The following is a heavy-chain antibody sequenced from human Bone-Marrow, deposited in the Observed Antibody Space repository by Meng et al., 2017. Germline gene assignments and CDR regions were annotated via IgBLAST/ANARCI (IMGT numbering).Heavy chain of an antibody. CDR1: GFTFSSYW. J-gene: IGHJ4*02. Sequence: GESLKISCAASGFTFSSYWMSWVRQAPGKGLEWVANIKQDGSEKYYVDSVKGRFTISRDNAKNSLYLQMNSLRAEDTAVYYCARWIQYSSSWPSFDYWGQGTLVTVSS. D-gene: IGHD6-13*01. CDR3: ARWIQYSSSWPSFDY. V-gene: IGHV3-7*01. CDR2: IKQDGSEK.